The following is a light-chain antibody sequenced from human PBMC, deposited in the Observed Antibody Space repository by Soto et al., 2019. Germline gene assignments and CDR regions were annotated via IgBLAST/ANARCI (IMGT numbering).Light chain of an antibody. V-gene: IGKV3-20*01. CDR2: GAS. CDR1: QSVSSSY. Sequence: EIGLTQSPGTLSLSPGERTTLSCRASQSVSSSYLAWYQQKPGQAPRRLIYGASSRATGIPDRFSGSGSGTDFTLTISRLEPEDFAVYYCQQYGSSPSLVTSTLGQGTKVEIK. CDR3: QQYGSSPSLVTST. J-gene: IGKJ1*01.